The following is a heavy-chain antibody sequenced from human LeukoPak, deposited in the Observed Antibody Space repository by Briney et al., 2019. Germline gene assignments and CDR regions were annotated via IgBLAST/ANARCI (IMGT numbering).Heavy chain of an antibody. CDR3: ARDVAAAGLSYYYYYMDV. CDR1: GYTFTSYA. V-gene: IGHV7-4-1*02. D-gene: IGHD6-13*01. CDR2: INTNTGNP. J-gene: IGHJ6*03. Sequence: GASVKVSCKASGYTFTSYAMNWVRQAPGQGLEWMGWINTNTGNPTYAQGFTGRFVFSLDTSVSTAYLQISSLKAEDTAVYYCARDVAAAGLSYYYYYMDVWGQGTLVTVSS.